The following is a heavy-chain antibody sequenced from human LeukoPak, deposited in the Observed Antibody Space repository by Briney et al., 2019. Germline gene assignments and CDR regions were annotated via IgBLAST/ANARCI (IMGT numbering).Heavy chain of an antibody. CDR1: GGSFSGYY. Sequence: PSETLSLTCAVYGGSFSGYYWSWIRQPPEKGLEWIGRIYTSGSTNYNPSLKSRVTISVDTSKNQFSLKLSSVTAADTAVYYCARSPYCSSTSCYSRTDAFDIWGQGTMVTVSS. V-gene: IGHV4-59*10. J-gene: IGHJ3*02. D-gene: IGHD2-2*02. CDR3: ARSPYCSSTSCYSRTDAFDI. CDR2: IYTSGST.